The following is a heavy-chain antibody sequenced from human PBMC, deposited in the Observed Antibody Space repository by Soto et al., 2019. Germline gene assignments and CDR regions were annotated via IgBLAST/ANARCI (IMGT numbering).Heavy chain of an antibody. J-gene: IGHJ4*02. Sequence: QVQLQESGPGLVKPSQTLSLTCTVSGGSISSGGYYWSWDRQHPGKGREWIGYVYYSGSTYYNPSRMSRVTVSVDTSKNQFSLKLSSVTAADTAVYYCARSGYSYGPNPLLYWGQGTLVTVSS. CDR2: VYYSGST. V-gene: IGHV4-31*03. D-gene: IGHD5-18*01. CDR3: ARSGYSYGPNPLLY. CDR1: GGSISSGGYY.